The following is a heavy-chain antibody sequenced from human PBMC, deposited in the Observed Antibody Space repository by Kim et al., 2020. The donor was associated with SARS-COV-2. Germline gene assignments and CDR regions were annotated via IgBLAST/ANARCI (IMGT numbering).Heavy chain of an antibody. J-gene: IGHJ5*02. CDR3: ARADSSSWNRAPGWYWFDP. V-gene: IGHV3-74*01. CDR2: INSDGSST. D-gene: IGHD6-13*01. CDR1: GFTFSSYW. Sequence: GGSLRLSCAASGFTFSSYWMHWVRQAPGKGLVWVSRINSDGSSTSYADSVKGRFTISRDNAKNTLYLQMNSLRAEDTAVYYCARADSSSWNRAPGWYWFDPWGQGTLVTVSS.